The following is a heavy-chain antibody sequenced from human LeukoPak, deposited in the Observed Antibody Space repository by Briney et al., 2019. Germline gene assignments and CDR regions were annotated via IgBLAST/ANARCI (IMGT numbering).Heavy chain of an antibody. V-gene: IGHV3-9*01. CDR3: AKGYGRSGDY. CDR1: GFTFDDYA. CDR2: ISWNSGSI. J-gene: IGHJ4*02. Sequence: GRSLRLSCAASGFTFDDYAMHWVRQAPGKGLEWVSGISWNSGSIGYADSVKGRFTISRDNAKNSLYLQMNSLRAEDTALYYCAKGYGRSGDYWGQGTLVTVSS. D-gene: IGHD3-10*01.